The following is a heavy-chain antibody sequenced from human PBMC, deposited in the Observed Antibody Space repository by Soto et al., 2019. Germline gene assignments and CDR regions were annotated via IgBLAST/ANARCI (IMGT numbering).Heavy chain of an antibody. V-gene: IGHV3-23*01. CDR1: GFTFSRHG. CDR2: INPSGDST. J-gene: IGHJ4*02. D-gene: IGHD6-13*01. CDR3: AKVDVSTAGSFDY. Sequence: PGGSLRLSCVASGFTFSRHGLSWVRQAPGKGLEWVSTINPSGDSTFYADSVKGRFTISRDNSKNTVYLQMNSLSVGDTAVYLCAKVDVSTAGSFDYWGQGALVPSPQ.